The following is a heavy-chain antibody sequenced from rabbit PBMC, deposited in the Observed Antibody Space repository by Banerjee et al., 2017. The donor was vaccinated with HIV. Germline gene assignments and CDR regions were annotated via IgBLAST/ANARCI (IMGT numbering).Heavy chain of an antibody. CDR3: ARERNGDYSNWDL. J-gene: IGHJ4*01. CDR2: IYNGDGNT. CDR1: GFTISSSYW. Sequence: QSLEESGGDLVKPGASLTLTCTASGFTISSSYWICWVRQAPGKGLEWIACIYNGDGNTYYPSWAKGRFTISKTSSTTVTLQMTSLTAADTATYFCARERNGDYSNWDLRGPGTLVTVS. D-gene: IGHD4-1*01. V-gene: IGHV1S40*01.